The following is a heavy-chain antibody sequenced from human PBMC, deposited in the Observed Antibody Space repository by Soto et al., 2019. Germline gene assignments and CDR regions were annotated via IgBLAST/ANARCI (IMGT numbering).Heavy chain of an antibody. CDR1: GFTFSSYG. D-gene: IGHD1-1*01. CDR2: IWYDGSNK. V-gene: IGHV3-33*01. Sequence: GGSLRLSCAASGFTFSSYGMHGVRQAPGKGLEWVAVIWYDGSNKYYADSVKGRFTISRDNSKNTLYLQMNSLRAEDTAVYYCARDPPSGRVNNWEYGMDVWGQGTTVSVSS. J-gene: IGHJ6*02. CDR3: ARDPPSGRVNNWEYGMDV.